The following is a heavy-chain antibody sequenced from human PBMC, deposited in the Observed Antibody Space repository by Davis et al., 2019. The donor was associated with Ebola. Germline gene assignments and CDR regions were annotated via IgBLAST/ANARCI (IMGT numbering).Heavy chain of an antibody. V-gene: IGHV3-53*01. D-gene: IGHD3-22*01. CDR3: ASLTYYYDSRGYPGDY. CDR1: GLSVSRNY. Sequence: GESLKISCAASGLSVSRNYLGWVRQAPGMGLEWVSVIYSGGSTHYADSVKGRFTISRDNSKNTLYLQMNSLRAEDTAVYYCASLTYYYDSRGYPGDYWGQGTLVTVSS. J-gene: IGHJ4*02. CDR2: IYSGGST.